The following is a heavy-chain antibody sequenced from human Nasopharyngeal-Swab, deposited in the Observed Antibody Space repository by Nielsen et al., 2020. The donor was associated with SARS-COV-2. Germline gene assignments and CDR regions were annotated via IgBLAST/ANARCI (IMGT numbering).Heavy chain of an antibody. D-gene: IGHD3-10*01. CDR3: AKDSLYYGSGSFQNWFDA. J-gene: IGHJ5*02. CDR1: GFSLSSYA. Sequence: GESLKISCAASGFSLSSYAMNGVRQAPGKGLEWVSSISGSGATTYYADSVKGRFTISRYNSKNTLYLQMNGLRADDTAVYYCAKDSLYYGSGSFQNWFDAWGQGSLVTVSS. CDR2: ISGSGATT. V-gene: IGHV3-23*01.